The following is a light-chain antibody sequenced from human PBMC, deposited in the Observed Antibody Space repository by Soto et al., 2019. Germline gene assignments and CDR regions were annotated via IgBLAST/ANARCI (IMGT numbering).Light chain of an antibody. CDR3: SSYTSSSTGV. CDR2: EVS. V-gene: IGLV2-14*01. J-gene: IGLJ3*02. Sequence: QSALTQPASVSGSPGQSITISCTGTSSDVGGYNYVSWYQQHPGKAPKLMIYEVSNRPSGVSNRFSGSESGNTASLTISGLQAEDEADYYCSSYTSSSTGVFGGGTKLTVL. CDR1: SSDVGGYNY.